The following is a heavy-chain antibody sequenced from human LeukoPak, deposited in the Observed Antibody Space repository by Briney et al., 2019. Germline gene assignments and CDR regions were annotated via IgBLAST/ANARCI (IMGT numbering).Heavy chain of an antibody. Sequence: PGGSLRLSCSASGFTFSNYAMHWVRQAPGKGLEFVSVISDNGGSTKYADSVKGRFTISRDNSKNTLYLQMSSLRADDTAVYFCARALGPIRIPTNFDYWGQGTLVTVSS. D-gene: IGHD2-2*02. CDR1: GFTFSNYA. CDR3: ARALGPIRIPTNFDY. CDR2: ISDNGGST. V-gene: IGHV3-64D*06. J-gene: IGHJ4*02.